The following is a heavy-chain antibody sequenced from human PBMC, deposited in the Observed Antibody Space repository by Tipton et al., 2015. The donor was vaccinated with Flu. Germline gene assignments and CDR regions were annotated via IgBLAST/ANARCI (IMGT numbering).Heavy chain of an antibody. Sequence: SLRLSCAASGFTFDDYAMHWVRQAPGKGLEWVSVISWNSVTIVYADSVKGRFTISRDNAKNSLYLQMNSLRGEDTAVYYCAREGGSGSYYDAFDIWGQGTMVTVSS. D-gene: IGHD3-10*01. CDR1: GFTFDDYA. J-gene: IGHJ3*02. V-gene: IGHV3-9*01. CDR2: ISWNSVTI. CDR3: AREGGSGSYYDAFDI.